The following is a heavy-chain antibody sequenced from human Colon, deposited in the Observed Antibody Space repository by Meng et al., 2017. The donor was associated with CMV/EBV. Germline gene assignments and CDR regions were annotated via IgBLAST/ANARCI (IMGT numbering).Heavy chain of an antibody. D-gene: IGHD1-26*01. V-gene: IGHV1-69*10. CDR3: ARGKGYYSTSGNFDY. Sequence: SVKVSCKASGGTFNSLAISWVRQAPGQGLEWVGGVIPLLEISHNAQKFEGRVTMTADKSTSTAYMELSSLRSDDTAVYYCARGKGYYSTSGNFDYWGQGTLVTVSS. J-gene: IGHJ4*02. CDR2: VIPLLEIS. CDR1: GGTFNSLA.